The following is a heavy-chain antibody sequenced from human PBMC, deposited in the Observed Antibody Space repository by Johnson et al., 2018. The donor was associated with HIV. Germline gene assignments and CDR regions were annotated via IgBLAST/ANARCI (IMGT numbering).Heavy chain of an antibody. CDR2: IHNDGSST. D-gene: IGHD3-10*01. J-gene: IGHJ3*02. V-gene: IGHV3-74*01. CDR1: GFTFSSYD. CDR3: ARDSMVQGVMWAFDI. Sequence: VQLVESGGGLVQPGGSLRLSCAASGFTFSSYDMHWVRQATGKGLEWVSRIHNDGSSTTYADSVKGRFTISRDNAKNSLYLQMNSLRAEDTAVYYCARDSMVQGVMWAFDIWGQGTMVTVSS.